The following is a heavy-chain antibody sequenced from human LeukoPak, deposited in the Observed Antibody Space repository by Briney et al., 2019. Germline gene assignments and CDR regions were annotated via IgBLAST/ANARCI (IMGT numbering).Heavy chain of an antibody. CDR1: GFTFDDYG. J-gene: IGHJ6*03. V-gene: IGHV3-20*01. D-gene: IGHD3-10*01. CDR2: INWNGGST. CDR3: ARVGGAAIGFWEDYYYYMDV. Sequence: GGSLRLSCAASGFTFDDYGMSWVRQAPGKGLEWVSGINWNGGSTGYADSVKGRFTISRDNAKNSLYLQMNSLRAEDTALYHCARVGGAAIGFWEDYYYYMDVWGKGTTVTISS.